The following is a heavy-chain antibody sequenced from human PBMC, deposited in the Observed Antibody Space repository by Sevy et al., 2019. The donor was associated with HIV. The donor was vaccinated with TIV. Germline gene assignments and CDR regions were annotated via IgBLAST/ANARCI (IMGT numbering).Heavy chain of an antibody. CDR1: GFTFNFHG. J-gene: IGHJ5*02. V-gene: IGHV3-30*02. CDR2: IWHDGSNK. Sequence: GESLKISCAASGFTFNFHGMHWVRQAPGMGLEWVAFIWHDGSNKYMADSVKGRFTISRDNSKNTLFLQMNSLTVEDTAVYYCARETDNSARWLDPWGQGTLVTVSS. D-gene: IGHD4-4*01. CDR3: ARETDNSARWLDP.